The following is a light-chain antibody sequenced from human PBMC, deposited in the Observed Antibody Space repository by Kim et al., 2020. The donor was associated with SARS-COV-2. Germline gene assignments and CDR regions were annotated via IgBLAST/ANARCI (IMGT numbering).Light chain of an antibody. CDR1: QSISSY. CDR2: TAS. CDR3: QQSYSTPRT. V-gene: IGKV1-39*01. Sequence: GDRVTITCRASQSISSYLNWYQQKPGKAPKLLIYTASSLQSGVPSRFSGSGSGTDFTLTISSLQPEDFATYYCQQSYSTPRTFGQGTKVDIK. J-gene: IGKJ1*01.